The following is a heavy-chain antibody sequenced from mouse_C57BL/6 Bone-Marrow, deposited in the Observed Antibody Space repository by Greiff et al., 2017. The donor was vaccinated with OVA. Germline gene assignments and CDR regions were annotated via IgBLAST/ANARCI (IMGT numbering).Heavy chain of an antibody. J-gene: IGHJ4*01. Sequence: QVQLQQSGAELVKPGASVKMSCKASGYTFTSYWITWVKQRPGQGLEWIGDIYPGSGSTNYNEKFKSKATLTVDTSSSTAYMQLSSLTSEDSAVYYWVVLWRYAGYAMDYWGQGTSVTVSS. D-gene: IGHD1-1*02. CDR3: VVLWRYAGYAMDY. CDR1: GYTFTSYW. CDR2: IYPGSGST. V-gene: IGHV1-55*01.